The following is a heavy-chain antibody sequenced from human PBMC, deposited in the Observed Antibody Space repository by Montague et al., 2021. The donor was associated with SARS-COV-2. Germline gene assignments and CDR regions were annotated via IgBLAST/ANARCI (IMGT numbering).Heavy chain of an antibody. CDR2: IYYSGST. CDR1: GGSISSSTYC. V-gene: IGHV4-39*07. CDR3: ARRPYYYDSSGQFDP. D-gene: IGHD3-22*01. Sequence: SETLSLTCTVSGGSISSSTYCWGWIRQPPGKGLEWIASIYYSGSTYFNPSPKSRVAISIDTSKNQFSLKLSSVTAADTAVYYCARRPYYYDSSGQFDPWGQGVLVTVSS. J-gene: IGHJ5*02.